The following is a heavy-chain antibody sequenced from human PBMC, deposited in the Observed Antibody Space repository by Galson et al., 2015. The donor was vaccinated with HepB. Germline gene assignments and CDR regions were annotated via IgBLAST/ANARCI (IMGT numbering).Heavy chain of an antibody. CDR3: ARDRADVKLELYAFDI. V-gene: IGHV1-2*02. CDR2: INPNSGGT. Sequence: SVKVSCKASGYTFIGYFIHWVRQAPGQGLEWMGWINPNSGGTNYAQKFRDRVTMTRDTSINTGYMELSRLRSDDTAIYYCARDRADVKLELYAFDIWGQGTMVTVSS. CDR1: GYTFIGYF. D-gene: IGHD1-7*01. J-gene: IGHJ3*02.